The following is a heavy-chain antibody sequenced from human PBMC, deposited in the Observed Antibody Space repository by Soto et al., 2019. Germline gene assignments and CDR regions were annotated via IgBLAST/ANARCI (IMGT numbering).Heavy chain of an antibody. CDR1: GFTFSNYG. CDR2: ISFDGSNK. V-gene: IGHV3-30*18. Sequence: QVQLVESGGGVVQPGRSPRLSCVASGFTFSNYGMHWVRQAPGKGLEWVAVISFDGSNKYYADSVNGRFTISRDNSKNTLYLQMNSLRAEDTAVYYCAKDRAIMAYFDYWGQGTLVTVSS. J-gene: IGHJ4*02. D-gene: IGHD2-2*02. CDR3: AKDRAIMAYFDY.